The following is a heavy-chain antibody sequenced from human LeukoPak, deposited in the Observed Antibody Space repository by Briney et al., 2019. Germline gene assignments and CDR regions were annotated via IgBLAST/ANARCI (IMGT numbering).Heavy chain of an antibody. CDR2: FDPEDGET. CDR1: VYTLTELS. J-gene: IGHJ4*02. Sequence: ASVKVSCKVSVYTLTELSMHWVRQAPGKGLEWMGGFDPEDGETIYAQKFQGRVTMAEDTSTDTAYMELSSLRSEDTAVYYCATGGYSSSKDFDYWGQGTLVTVSS. V-gene: IGHV1-24*01. D-gene: IGHD6-6*01. CDR3: ATGGYSSSKDFDY.